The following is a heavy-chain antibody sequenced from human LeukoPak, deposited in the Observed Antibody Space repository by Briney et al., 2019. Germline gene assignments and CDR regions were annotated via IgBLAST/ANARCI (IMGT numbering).Heavy chain of an antibody. J-gene: IGHJ4*02. CDR1: GGSISSYY. CDR3: ARVVSGTWCFDY. D-gene: IGHD6-13*01. CDR2: IYTSGNT. V-gene: IGHV4-4*07. Sequence: SETLSLTCTVSGGSISSYYWSWIRQPAGKGLEWIGRIYTSGNTNYNPSLQSRVTMSVGTSKNQFSLKLSSVTAADTAVYYCARVVSGTWCFDYWGQGTLVTVSS.